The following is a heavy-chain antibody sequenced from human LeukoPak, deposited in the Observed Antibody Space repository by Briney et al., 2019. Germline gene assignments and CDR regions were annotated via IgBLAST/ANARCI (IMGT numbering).Heavy chain of an antibody. Sequence: SGTLSLTCTVSGDSISSNYWSWIRQPPGKGLEWIGYVSSSGSTNSNPSLKSRVTISLDTSKNQFSLKLSSVTAADTAVYYCAKVPGSSWYIRFDPWGQGTLVTVSS. CDR1: GDSISSNY. J-gene: IGHJ5*02. CDR2: VSSSGST. V-gene: IGHV4-59*01. CDR3: AKVPGSSWYIRFDP. D-gene: IGHD6-13*01.